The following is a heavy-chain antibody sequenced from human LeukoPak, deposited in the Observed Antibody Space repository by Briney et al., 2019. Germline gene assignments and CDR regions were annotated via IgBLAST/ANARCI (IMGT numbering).Heavy chain of an antibody. D-gene: IGHD1-14*01. CDR2: IYSGGST. J-gene: IGHJ4*02. CDR1: GFTLSTNY. Sequence: GGSLRLSCAASGFTLSTNYMSWVRQAPGKGLEWVSVIYSGGSTYFADSVKGRFTISRDNSINTLYLQMNSLRAEDTAVYYCASGNRYYFDYWGQGTLVTVSS. V-gene: IGHV3-53*05. CDR3: ASGNRYYFDY.